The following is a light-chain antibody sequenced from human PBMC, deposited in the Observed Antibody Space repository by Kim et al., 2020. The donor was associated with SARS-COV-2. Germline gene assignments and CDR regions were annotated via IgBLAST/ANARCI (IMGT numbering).Light chain of an antibody. CDR1: QSVSVW. CDR3: QEYYDYPWT. J-gene: IGKJ1*01. V-gene: IGKV1-5*03. CDR2: KTS. Sequence: DIQMTQSPSTLSASVGDKVTITCRASQSVSVWLAWYQQKPGKAPKVLIYKTSNLESGVPSRFSGSGSGTEFTLTISGLQTDDFATYYCQEYYDYPWTFGQGTKVDIK.